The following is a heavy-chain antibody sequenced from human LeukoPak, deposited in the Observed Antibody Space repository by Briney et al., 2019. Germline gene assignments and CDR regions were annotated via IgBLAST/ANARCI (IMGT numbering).Heavy chain of an antibody. J-gene: IGHJ4*02. CDR3: AKVELDWRFYHYFDY. CDR2: IWYDGSNK. V-gene: IGHV3-33*06. D-gene: IGHD3-3*01. CDR1: GFTFSSYG. Sequence: ESGRSLRLSCAASGFTFSSYGMHWVRQAPGKGLEWVAVIWYDGSNKYYADSVKGRFTISRDNSKNTLYLQMNSLRAEDTAVYYCAKVELDWRFYHYFDYWGQGTLVTVSS.